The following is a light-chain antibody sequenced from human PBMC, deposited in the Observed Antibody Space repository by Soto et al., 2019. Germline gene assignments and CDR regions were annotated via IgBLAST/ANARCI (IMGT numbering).Light chain of an antibody. CDR1: SSDVGSFDS. Sequence: ALTQPASVSGSPGQPITISCTGTSSDVGSFDSVAWYQHNPGKAPKLMIYDVSSRPSGVSSRFSGSKSGNTASLSISGLQTEDEANYYCSSFTTSSTLVFGTGTKVTVL. CDR3: SSFTTSSTLV. CDR2: DVS. V-gene: IGLV2-14*01. J-gene: IGLJ1*01.